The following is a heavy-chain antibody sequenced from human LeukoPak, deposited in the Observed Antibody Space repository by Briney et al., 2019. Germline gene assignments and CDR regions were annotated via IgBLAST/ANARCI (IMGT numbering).Heavy chain of an antibody. Sequence: ASVKVSCKASGYTFTGYYMHWVRQAPGQGLEWMGWINPNSGGTNYAQKFQGRVTMTRDTSISTAYMELSRLRSDDTAVYYCARASGRGAAAGTRGSFDPLGQGTLVTVSS. CDR2: INPNSGGT. CDR1: GYTFTGYY. V-gene: IGHV1-2*02. CDR3: ARASGRGAAAGTRGSFDP. J-gene: IGHJ5*02. D-gene: IGHD6-13*01.